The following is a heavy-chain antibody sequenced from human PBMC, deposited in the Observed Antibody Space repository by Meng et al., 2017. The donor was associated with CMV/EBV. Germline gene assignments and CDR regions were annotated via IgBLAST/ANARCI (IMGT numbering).Heavy chain of an antibody. D-gene: IGHD6-13*01. Sequence: SVKVSCKASGGSFTKYAISWVRQAPGQGLEWMGGIIPLPGVGNFAQKFHGRVTFTADKSTNTIYMILTSLRSEDTAVYFCATGQSGSSWPWFFDLWGQGTLVTVSS. J-gene: IGHJ5*02. CDR1: GGSFTKYA. CDR2: IIPLPGVG. CDR3: ATGQSGSSWPWFFDL. V-gene: IGHV1-69*10.